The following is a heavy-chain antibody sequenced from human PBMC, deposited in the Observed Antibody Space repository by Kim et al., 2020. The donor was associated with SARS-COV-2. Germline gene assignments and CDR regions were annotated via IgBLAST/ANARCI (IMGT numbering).Heavy chain of an antibody. CDR3: ARGKSGYYHGMDV. Sequence: GGSLRLSCAASGFTFSSYAMHWVRQAPGKGLEWVAVISYDGSNKYYADSLKGRFTISRDNSKNTLYLQMNSLRAEDTAVYYCARGKSGYYHGMDVWGQGTTVTVSS. D-gene: IGHD3-10*01. CDR2: ISYDGSNK. CDR1: GFTFSSYA. J-gene: IGHJ6*02. V-gene: IGHV3-30-3*01.